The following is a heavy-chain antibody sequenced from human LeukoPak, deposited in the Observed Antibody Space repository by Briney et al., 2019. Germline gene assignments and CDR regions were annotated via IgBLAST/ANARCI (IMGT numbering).Heavy chain of an antibody. CDR2: INHSGST. CDR1: GGSFSGYY. Sequence: SETLSLTCAVYGGSFSGYYWSWIRQPPGKGLEWIGEINHSGSTNYNPSLKSRVTVSADTSKNQFSLKLSSVTAAGTAVYYCARVPYGDYGKYDYWGQGTLVTVSS. CDR3: ARVPYGDYGKYDY. V-gene: IGHV4-34*01. J-gene: IGHJ4*02. D-gene: IGHD4-17*01.